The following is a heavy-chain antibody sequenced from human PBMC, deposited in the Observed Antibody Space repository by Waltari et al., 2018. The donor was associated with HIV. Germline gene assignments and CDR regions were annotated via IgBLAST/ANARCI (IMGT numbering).Heavy chain of an antibody. V-gene: IGHV3-53*01. CDR1: GFTVSSTF. CDR2: LYSDDRGGKT. J-gene: IGHJ4*02. D-gene: IGHD4-17*01. CDR3: ARSRSPGGDYGFDY. Sequence: EVQLVESGGGLIQPGGSLRLSCAASGFTVSSTFMSWVRQAPGKGREWVSVLYSDDRGGKTFYGNSGKGRFTISRDNSKNTVFLQMNSLRAEDTAVYYCARSRSPGGDYGFDYWGQGTLVTVSS.